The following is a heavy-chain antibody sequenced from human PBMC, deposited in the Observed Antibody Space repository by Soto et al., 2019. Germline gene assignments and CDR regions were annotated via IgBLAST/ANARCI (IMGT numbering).Heavy chain of an antibody. CDR2: IYYSGST. V-gene: IGHV4-30-4*01. D-gene: IGHD5-12*01. J-gene: IGHJ4*02. CDR1: GGSISSGDYY. Sequence: SETLSLTCTVSGGSISSGDYYWSWIRQPPGKGLEWIGYIYYSGSTYYNPSLKSRVTISVDTSKNQFSLKLSSVTAADTAVYYCARLGGGEVATIRRYFDYWGQGTLVTVSS. CDR3: ARLGGGEVATIRRYFDY.